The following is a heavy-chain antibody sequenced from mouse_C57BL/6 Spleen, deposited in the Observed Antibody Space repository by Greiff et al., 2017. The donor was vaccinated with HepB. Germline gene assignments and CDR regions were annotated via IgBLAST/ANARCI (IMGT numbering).Heavy chain of an antibody. J-gene: IGHJ1*03. V-gene: IGHV5-17*01. Sequence: VQLQQSGGGLVKPGGSLKLSCAASGFTFSDYGMHWVRQAPEKGLEWVAYISSGSSTIYYADTVKGRFTISRDNAKNTLFLQMTSLRSEDTAMYYCARKTAQASWYFDVWGTGTTVTVSS. D-gene: IGHD3-2*02. CDR3: ARKTAQASWYFDV. CDR2: ISSGSSTI. CDR1: GFTFSDYG.